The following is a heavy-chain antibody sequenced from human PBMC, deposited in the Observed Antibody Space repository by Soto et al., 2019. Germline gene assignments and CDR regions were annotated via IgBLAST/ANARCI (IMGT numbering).Heavy chain of an antibody. D-gene: IGHD3-10*01. CDR3: ARQKTPGVFDY. CDR2: IYPGDSDI. J-gene: IGHJ4*02. V-gene: IGHV5-51*01. Sequence: GESLKISCKGSGYSFTTYWIGWVRQMPGKGLEWMGIIYPGDSDIRYSPSFQGQVTISADKSVSTAYLQWSSLKASDSAMYYCARQKTPGVFDYWGQGTLVTVSS. CDR1: GYSFTTYW.